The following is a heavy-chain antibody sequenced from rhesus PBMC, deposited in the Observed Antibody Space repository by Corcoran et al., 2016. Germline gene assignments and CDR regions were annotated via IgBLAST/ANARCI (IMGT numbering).Heavy chain of an antibody. CDR2: SNPKTGGT. CDR3: ERGDHLFDY. D-gene: IGHD1-44*02. J-gene: IGHJ4*01. Sequence: QVQLVQSGAEVKKPGSSVKVSCQASGYTFTDHYIHWVRQAPGKGLEGVGKSNPKTGGTKYAQRFQGRVTVTSDTSTSTAYMELNSLRSEDTAIYYCERGDHLFDYWGQGVLVTVSS. CDR1: GYTFTDHY. V-gene: IGHV1-138*01.